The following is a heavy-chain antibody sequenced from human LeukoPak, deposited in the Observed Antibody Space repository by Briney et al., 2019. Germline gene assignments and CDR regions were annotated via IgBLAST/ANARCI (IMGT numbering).Heavy chain of an antibody. J-gene: IGHJ4*02. CDR2: ISLTGPT. CDR1: GGSISNTNW. CDR3: SRENGAFSPFGY. V-gene: IGHV4-4*02. Sequence: SGTLSLTCGVSGGSISNTNWWSLVRQPPGQGLEWIGEISLTGPTHYNPSLERRVTVSLDKSKTPLSLNLSSVTAADTAVYYCSRENGAFSPFGYWGQGILVTV. D-gene: IGHD2-8*01.